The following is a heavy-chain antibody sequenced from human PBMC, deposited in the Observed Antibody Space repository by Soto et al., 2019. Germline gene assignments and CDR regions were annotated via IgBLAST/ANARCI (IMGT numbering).Heavy chain of an antibody. J-gene: IGHJ2*01. CDR3: ARESHDILTGPPWVWYFDL. D-gene: IGHD3-9*01. Sequence: QVQLQQWGAGPLRPLETLSLTCGVSGGSFSGYYWAWIRQCPGKGREWLGEINDRGSSNYNPSLKSRVSISVDTSNNHYSLKLRSVTAADTAVDYCARESHDILTGPPWVWYFDLWGRGTLVTVSS. CDR2: INDRGSS. V-gene: IGHV4-34*01. CDR1: GGSFSGYY.